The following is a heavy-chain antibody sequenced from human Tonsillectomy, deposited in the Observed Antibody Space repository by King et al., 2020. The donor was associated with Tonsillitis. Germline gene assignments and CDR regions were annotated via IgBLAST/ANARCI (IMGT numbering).Heavy chain of an antibody. CDR3: ARREHYYGTGSSPYGMDV. D-gene: IGHD3-10*01. Sequence: VQLVESGAELKKPGESLRISCQGSGYSFTSYWITWVRQLPGKGLEWMGRIDPSDSYTKYSPSFQGHVTFSVDGSISTAYLQWSSLRASDTATYYCARREHYYGTGSSPYGMDVWGQGTPVTVSS. CDR1: GYSFTSYW. CDR2: IDPSDSYT. V-gene: IGHV5-10-1*03. J-gene: IGHJ6*02.